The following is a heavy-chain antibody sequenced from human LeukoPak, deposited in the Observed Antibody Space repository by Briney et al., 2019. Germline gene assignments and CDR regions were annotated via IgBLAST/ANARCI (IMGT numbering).Heavy chain of an antibody. Sequence: GGSLRLSCAVSAFTFSSYGMHWVRQAPGKGLEWGAVIWYDGSNKYYANSVKGRFTISRDNSKNTLYLQMSSLRTEESAVYYCARDQAYFDYWGQGTLVTVSS. CDR2: IWYDGSNK. J-gene: IGHJ4*02. CDR3: ARDQAYFDY. V-gene: IGHV3-33*01. CDR1: AFTFSSYG.